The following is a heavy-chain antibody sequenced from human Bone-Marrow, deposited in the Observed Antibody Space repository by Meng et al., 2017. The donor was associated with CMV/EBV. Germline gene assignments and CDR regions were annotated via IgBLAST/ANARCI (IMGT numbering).Heavy chain of an antibody. J-gene: IGHJ4*02. Sequence: SETPSSPCTVSGGSISSYYWSWIRQPPGKGLEWFGYIYYSGSTNYNPSLKSRVTISVDTSKNQFSLKLNSVTAADTAVYYCARGCSSTSCYTAFDYWGQGTLVTVSS. D-gene: IGHD2-2*02. V-gene: IGHV4-59*01. CDR2: IYYSGST. CDR1: GGSISSYY. CDR3: ARGCSSTSCYTAFDY.